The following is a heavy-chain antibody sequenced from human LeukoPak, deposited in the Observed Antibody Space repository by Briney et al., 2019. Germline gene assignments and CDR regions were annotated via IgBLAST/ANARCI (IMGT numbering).Heavy chain of an antibody. CDR1: GSSISSSTYY. J-gene: IGHJ3*02. CDR3: ARLPYYGSGSEKGFDI. CDR2: IYYSGST. Sequence: SETLSLTCTVSGSSISSSTYYWGWIRQPPGKGLEWIGSIYYSGSTYYNPSLKSRVTISVDTSKNQFSLKLSSVTAADTAVYYCARLPYYGSGSEKGFDIWGQGTMVTASS. D-gene: IGHD3-10*01. V-gene: IGHV4-39*01.